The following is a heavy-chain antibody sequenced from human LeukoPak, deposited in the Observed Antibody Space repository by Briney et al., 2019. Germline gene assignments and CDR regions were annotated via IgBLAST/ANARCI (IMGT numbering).Heavy chain of an antibody. V-gene: IGHV3-21*01. CDR2: ITTSSSYI. Sequence: GGSLRLSCAASGFTFSRSSMNWVRQAPGKGLEWVSSITTSSSYIYCTDSVKGRFTISRDNAKNSLYLQMNSLRAEDTAVYYCAELGITMIGGVWGKGTTVTISS. J-gene: IGHJ6*04. CDR1: GFTFSRSS. CDR3: AELGITMIGGV. D-gene: IGHD3-10*02.